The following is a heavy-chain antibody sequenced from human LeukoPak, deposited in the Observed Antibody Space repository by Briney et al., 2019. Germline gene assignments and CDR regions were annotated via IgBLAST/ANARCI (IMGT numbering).Heavy chain of an antibody. CDR2: ISGSGGST. Sequence: GGSLRLSCAASGFTFSSYAMSWVRQAPGKGLEWVSAISGSGGSTYYADSVKGRFTISRDNSKNTLYLQMNSLRAEDTAVYYRANDGSGSYYVYWGQGTLVTVSS. D-gene: IGHD1-26*01. CDR1: GFTFSSYA. J-gene: IGHJ4*02. V-gene: IGHV3-23*01. CDR3: ANDGSGSYYVY.